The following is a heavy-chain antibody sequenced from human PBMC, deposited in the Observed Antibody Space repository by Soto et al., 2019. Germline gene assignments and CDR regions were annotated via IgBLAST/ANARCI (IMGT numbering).Heavy chain of an antibody. CDR1: GFTFSSYA. CDR3: ARDRYCSSTSCYVADY. D-gene: IGHD2-2*01. V-gene: IGHV3-21*01. J-gene: IGHJ4*02. CDR2: ISSSSYI. Sequence: PGGSLRLSCAASGFTFSSYAMSWVRQAPGKGLEWVSSISSSSYIYYADSVKGRFTISRDNAKNSLYLQMNSLRAEDTAVYYCARDRYCSSTSCYVADYWGQGTLVTVSS.